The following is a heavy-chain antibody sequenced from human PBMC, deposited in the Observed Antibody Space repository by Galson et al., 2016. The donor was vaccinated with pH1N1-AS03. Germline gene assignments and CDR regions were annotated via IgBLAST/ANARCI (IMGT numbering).Heavy chain of an antibody. CDR2: MSYEGNTT. CDR1: GFIFTHYS. J-gene: IGHJ3*02. V-gene: IGHV3-30-3*01. D-gene: IGHD6-13*01. Sequence: SLRLSCAASGFIFTHYSMHWVRQAPGKGLEWVAVMSYEGNTTYYADSGKGRFTISRDNSKNTLYLQMNSLRTEDKALYYCAREEGGFGSNWLQTDAFVIWGQGTMVTVSS. CDR3: AREEGGFGSNWLQTDAFVI.